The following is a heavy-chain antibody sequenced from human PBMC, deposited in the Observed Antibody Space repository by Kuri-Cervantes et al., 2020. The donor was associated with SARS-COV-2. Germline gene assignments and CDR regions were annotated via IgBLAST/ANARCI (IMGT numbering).Heavy chain of an antibody. V-gene: IGHV3-49*04. D-gene: IGHD3-10*01. Sequence: GESLKISCTGSGFNFGDYGMTWVRQALGKGLEWVGSISSKDYGGTTEYAASVNGRFSISRDDSRSIAYLQMNSLKTEDTAVYYCTRDQILWFGETGGFDPWGQGTLVTVSS. J-gene: IGHJ5*02. CDR1: GFNFGDYG. CDR2: ISSKDYGGTT. CDR3: TRDQILWFGETGGFDP.